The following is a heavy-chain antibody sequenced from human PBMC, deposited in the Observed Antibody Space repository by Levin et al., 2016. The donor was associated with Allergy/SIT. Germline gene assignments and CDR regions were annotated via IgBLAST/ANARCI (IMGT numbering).Heavy chain of an antibody. V-gene: IGHV4-34*01. D-gene: IGHD3-3*01. CDR1: GGSFSGYY. CDR3: ARAGGRIFGVVIIPRWFDP. CDR2: INHSGST. Sequence: SETLSLTCAVYGGSFSGYYWSWIRQPPGKGLEWIGEINHSGSTNYNPSLKSRVTTSVDTSKNQFSLKLSSVTAADTAVYYCARAGGRIFGVVIIPRWFDPWGQGTLVTVSS. J-gene: IGHJ5*02.